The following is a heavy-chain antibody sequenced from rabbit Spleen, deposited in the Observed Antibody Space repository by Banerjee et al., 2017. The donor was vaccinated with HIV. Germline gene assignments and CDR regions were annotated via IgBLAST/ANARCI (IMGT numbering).Heavy chain of an antibody. V-gene: IGHV1S7*01. D-gene: IGHD1-1*01. CDR2: IDLVFGST. CDR3: VRGASSSGYYSL. J-gene: IGHJ4*01. CDR1: GFTISSNY. Sequence: QLVESGGGLVQPGGSLTLTCKASGFTISSNYWMYWVRQAPGKGLEWIGYIDLVFGSTYYANWVNGRFTISSHNAQNTLYLQLNSLTVADTATYFCVRGASSSGYYSLWGPGTLVTVS.